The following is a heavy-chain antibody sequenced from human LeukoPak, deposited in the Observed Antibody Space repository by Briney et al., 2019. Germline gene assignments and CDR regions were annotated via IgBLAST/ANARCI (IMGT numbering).Heavy chain of an antibody. D-gene: IGHD3-22*01. CDR1: GGTFRSYA. CDR2: IIPIFGTA. V-gene: IGHV1-69*05. Sequence: ASVKVSCKASGGTFRSYAISWVRQAPGQGLEWMGGIIPIFGTANYAQKFQGRVTITTDESTSTAYMELSSLRSEDTAVYYCARVNPDSSGFEADHWGQGTLVTVSS. J-gene: IGHJ4*02. CDR3: ARVNPDSSGFEADH.